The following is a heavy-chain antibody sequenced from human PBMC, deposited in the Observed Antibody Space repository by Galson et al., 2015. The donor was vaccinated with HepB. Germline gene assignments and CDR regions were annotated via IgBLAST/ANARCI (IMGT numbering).Heavy chain of an antibody. CDR1: EFTFSSYD. CDR2: ISFDGSNK. Sequence: SLRLSCAGSEFTFSSYDMHWVRQAPGKGLEWVAVISFDGSNKYYADSVKGRFTISRDNSKNTLYLQMNSLRAEDTAVYYCAKDRWRKSYFEYWGQGTLVTVSS. V-gene: IGHV3-30*18. CDR3: AKDRWRKSYFEY. J-gene: IGHJ4*02. D-gene: IGHD3-16*02.